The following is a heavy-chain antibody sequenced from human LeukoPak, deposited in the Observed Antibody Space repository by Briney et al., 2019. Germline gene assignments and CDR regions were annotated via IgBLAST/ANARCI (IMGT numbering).Heavy chain of an antibody. CDR3: ARDRPPSDGLRGDQFDY. CDR2: INPNSGVT. Sequence: EASVKVSCKASGYTFTGYYIHWVRQAPGQGLGLEWMGWINPNSGVTNYAQRFQGRVTMTRDTSISTAYLELSRLTSDDTAVFFCARDRPPSDGLRGDQFDYWGQGTLVTVSS. D-gene: IGHD3-16*01. J-gene: IGHJ4*02. CDR1: GYTFTGYY. V-gene: IGHV1-2*02.